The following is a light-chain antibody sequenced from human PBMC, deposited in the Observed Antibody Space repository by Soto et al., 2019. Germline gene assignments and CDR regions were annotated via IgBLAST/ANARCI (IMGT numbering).Light chain of an antibody. Sequence: EIVITRSPATLSVSPGERSTLSCMASASGSSNLAWYQQKPGQAPRLLIYGASTRATGIPARFSGSGSGTEFTLTISSLQSEDFAVYYCQQYNNWPLFFGQGTRLEIK. CDR1: ASGSSN. V-gene: IGKV3-15*01. CDR3: QQYNNWPLF. J-gene: IGKJ5*01. CDR2: GAS.